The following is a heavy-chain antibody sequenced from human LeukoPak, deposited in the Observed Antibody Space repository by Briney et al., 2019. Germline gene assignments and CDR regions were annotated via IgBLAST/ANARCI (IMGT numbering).Heavy chain of an antibody. Sequence: GGSLRLSCADSGFTFSCYWMNWVRQAPGKGLEWVANIKQDGSEKNYVDSVKGRFTISRDNAKNSLFLQMNSLRAEDTAVFYCATGGKWYNTSPGGEMDYWGQGALVTVSS. CDR2: IKQDGSEK. V-gene: IGHV3-7*01. J-gene: IGHJ4*02. CDR3: ATGGKWYNTSPGGEMDY. CDR1: GFTFSCYW. D-gene: IGHD1-14*01.